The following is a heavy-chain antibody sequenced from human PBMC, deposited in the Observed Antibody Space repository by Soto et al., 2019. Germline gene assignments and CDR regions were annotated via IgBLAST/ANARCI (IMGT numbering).Heavy chain of an antibody. Sequence: SETLSLTCAVYGGSFSGYYWSWIRQPPGKGLEWIGEINHSGSTNYNPSLKSRVTISVDTSKNQLSLKLSSVTAADTAVYYCARGSRITMVRGVQRFFDYWGQGTLVTVSS. D-gene: IGHD3-10*01. V-gene: IGHV4-34*01. CDR1: GGSFSGYY. CDR3: ARGSRITMVRGVQRFFDY. CDR2: INHSGST. J-gene: IGHJ4*02.